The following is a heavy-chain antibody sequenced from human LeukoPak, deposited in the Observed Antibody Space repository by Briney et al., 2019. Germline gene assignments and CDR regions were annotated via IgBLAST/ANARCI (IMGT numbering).Heavy chain of an antibody. V-gene: IGHV5-51*01. CDR1: GYSFTSYW. CDR3: ARHRRNAEGSGSYYIDH. Sequence: PGESLKISCKGSGYSFTSYWIGWVRQMPGKGLEWMGIIYPGDSDTRYSPSFQGQVTISADKSISTAYLQWSSLKASDTAMYYCARHRRNAEGSGSYYIDHWGQGTLVTVSS. CDR2: IYPGDSDT. D-gene: IGHD3-10*01. J-gene: IGHJ4*02.